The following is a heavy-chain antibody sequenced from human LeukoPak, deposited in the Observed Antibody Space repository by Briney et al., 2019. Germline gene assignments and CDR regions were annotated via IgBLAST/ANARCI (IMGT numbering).Heavy chain of an antibody. J-gene: IGHJ4*02. CDR2: ISGSGGST. V-gene: IGHV3-23*01. CDR3: ANMGVDYTATNDY. Sequence: GGALRLSCAASGFTFSSYARTWVPQAPGKGLEWVSAISGSGGSTYYADSVKGRFTISRDNSKNTLYLQMNSLRAEDTAVYYCANMGVDYTATNDYWGQGTLVTVSS. CDR1: GFTFSSYA. D-gene: IGHD5-18*01.